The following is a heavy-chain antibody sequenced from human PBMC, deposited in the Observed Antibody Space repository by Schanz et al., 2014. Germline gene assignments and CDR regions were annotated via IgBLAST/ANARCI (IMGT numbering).Heavy chain of an antibody. CDR3: ATGPHIVVAFDY. Sequence: QVQLVQSGAEVKKPGVSVKVSCKVSGSIFSKLLMHWVRQGPAKGLEWMGGFDPKKGEAIYAQKFQGRVTMTEDTSTGTAYMELRSRTSEDTAVYYCATGPHIVVAFDYWGQGTLVTGSS. D-gene: IGHD2-21*01. V-gene: IGHV1-24*01. CDR2: FDPKKGEA. CDR1: GSIFSKLL. J-gene: IGHJ4*02.